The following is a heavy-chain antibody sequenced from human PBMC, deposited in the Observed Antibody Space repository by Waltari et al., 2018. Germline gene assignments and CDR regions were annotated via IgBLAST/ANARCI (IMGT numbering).Heavy chain of an antibody. CDR1: GGSFSGYY. V-gene: IGHV4-34*01. CDR3: ARGNYYGSGNWFDP. CDR2: INHSGST. J-gene: IGHJ5*02. D-gene: IGHD3-10*01. Sequence: QVQLQQWGAGLLKPSETLSLTCAVYGGSFSGYYWSWIRQPPGKGLGWIGEINHSGSTNYNPSLKSRVTISVDTSKNQFSLKLSSVTAADTAVYYCARGNYYGSGNWFDPWGQGTLVTVSS.